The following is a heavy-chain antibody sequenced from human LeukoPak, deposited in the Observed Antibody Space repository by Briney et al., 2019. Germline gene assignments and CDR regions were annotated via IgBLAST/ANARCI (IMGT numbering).Heavy chain of an antibody. CDR3: ARDISYCSSTSCPHYYYYYMDV. Sequence: PGGSLRLSCAASGFTFSSYWMSWVRQAPGKGLEWVANIKQDGSEKYYVDSVKGRFTISGDNAKNSLYLQMNSLRAEDTAVYYCARDISYCSSTSCPHYYYYYMDVWGKGTTVTVSS. V-gene: IGHV3-7*01. J-gene: IGHJ6*03. CDR2: IKQDGSEK. CDR1: GFTFSSYW. D-gene: IGHD2-2*01.